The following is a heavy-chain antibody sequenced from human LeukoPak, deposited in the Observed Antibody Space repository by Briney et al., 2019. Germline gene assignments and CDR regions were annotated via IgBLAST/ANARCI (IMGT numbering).Heavy chain of an antibody. J-gene: IGHJ5*02. CDR3: AKASVAIPQYCNS. D-gene: IGHD2-2*02. Sequence: PGGSLRLSCEASGFTFGNYAMNWVRRAPGKGLEWVSTISGTGSSTYYADSAKGRFTISRDNSKDTLFLQLNSLTAADTAMYFCAKASVAIPQYCNSWGQGTLVTVSS. CDR1: GFTFGNYA. V-gene: IGHV3-23*01. CDR2: ISGTGSST.